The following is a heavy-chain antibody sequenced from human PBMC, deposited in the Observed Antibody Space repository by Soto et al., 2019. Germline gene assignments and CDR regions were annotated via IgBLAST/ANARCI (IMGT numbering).Heavy chain of an antibody. V-gene: IGHV4-34*01. CDR3: ARGGSVLGGMDV. CDR2: INHSGTT. J-gene: IGHJ6*02. D-gene: IGHD3-10*01. Sequence: SATRSLTCAVYGWTLSGYYWSWVRQPPGKGLEWIGEINHSGTTNDNPSLRSRLTISVDTSKNQFSLKLKSVTAADTAVYYCARGGSVLGGMDVWGQGITVTVSS. CDR1: GWTLSGYY.